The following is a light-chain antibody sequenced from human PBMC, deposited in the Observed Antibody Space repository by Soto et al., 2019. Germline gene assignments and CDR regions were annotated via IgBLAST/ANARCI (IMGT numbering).Light chain of an antibody. CDR1: QSVNSN. CDR3: QQYNFWPPLT. J-gene: IGKJ4*01. CDR2: DAS. V-gene: IGKV3-15*01. Sequence: EIVMTQSPATLSVSPGERATHSCRASQSVNSNLAWYRQKPGQAPRLLISDASTRATGVPARFSGSGSGTEFTLTISSLQSADSGIYYCQQYNFWPPLTFGGGTEVEIK.